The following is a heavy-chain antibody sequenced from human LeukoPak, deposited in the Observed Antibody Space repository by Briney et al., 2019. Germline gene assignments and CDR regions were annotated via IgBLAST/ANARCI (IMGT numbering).Heavy chain of an antibody. CDR3: ARVGWYGGLTEFDY. J-gene: IGHJ4*02. CDR2: IYYSGST. Sequence: PSETLSLTCTVSGGSVSSGSYHWSWIRQPPGKGLEWIGYIYYSGSTNYNPSLKSRVTISGDTSKNQFSLKLSSVTAADTAVYYCARVGWYGGLTEFDYWGQGTLVTVSS. D-gene: IGHD3-10*01. V-gene: IGHV4-61*01. CDR1: GGSVSSGSYH.